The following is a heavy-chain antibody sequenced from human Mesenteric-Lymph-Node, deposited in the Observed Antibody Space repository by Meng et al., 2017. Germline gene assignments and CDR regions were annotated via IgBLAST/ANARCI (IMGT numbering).Heavy chain of an antibody. D-gene: IGHD3-22*01. CDR2: IYTSGST. Sequence: SETLSLTCTVSGGSISSGSYYWSWIRQPAGKGLEWIGRIYTSGSTNYNPSLKSRVTISVDTSKNQFSLKLSSVTAADTAVYYCARPTYYYDSSGYPPPFDIWGQGTMVTVSS. CDR1: GGSISSGSYY. J-gene: IGHJ3*02. CDR3: ARPTYYYDSSGYPPPFDI. V-gene: IGHV4-61*02.